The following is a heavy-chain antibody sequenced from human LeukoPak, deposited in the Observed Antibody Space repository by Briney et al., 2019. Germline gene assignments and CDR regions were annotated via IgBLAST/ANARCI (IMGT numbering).Heavy chain of an antibody. V-gene: IGHV3-7*01. D-gene: IGHD2-2*01. CDR2: IKQDGSEK. CDR1: GFTFSTYW. Sequence: GGSLRLSCAVSGFTFSTYWMHWVRQTPGKGLEWVANIKQDGSEKNYVDSVKGRFTISRDNAKNSLYLQMNSLRAEDTAVYYCAKDQGDIVVAPAAQGHWGQGTLVTVSS. J-gene: IGHJ4*02. CDR3: AKDQGDIVVAPAAQGH.